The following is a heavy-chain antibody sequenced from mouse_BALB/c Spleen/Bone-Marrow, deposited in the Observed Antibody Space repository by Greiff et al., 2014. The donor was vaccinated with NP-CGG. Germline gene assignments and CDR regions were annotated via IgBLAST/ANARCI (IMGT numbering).Heavy chain of an antibody. CDR3: ARDSFLITRALDY. J-gene: IGHJ4*01. Sequence: VKLVESGPGLVAPSQSLSITCTVSGFSLTGYGVSWVRQPPGKGLEWLGMIWGDGSTEYNSALKSRLSISKDNSKSQVFLKMNSLQTDDTARYYCARDSFLITRALDYWGQGTSVTVSS. CDR1: GFSLTGYG. CDR2: IWGDGST. D-gene: IGHD2-4*01. V-gene: IGHV2-6-7*01.